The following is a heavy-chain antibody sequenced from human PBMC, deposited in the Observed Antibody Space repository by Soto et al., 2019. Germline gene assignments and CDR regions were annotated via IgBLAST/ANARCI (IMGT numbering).Heavy chain of an antibody. D-gene: IGHD2-21*02. CDR1: GFTFSSYS. Sequence: LRLSCAASGFTFSSYSMNWVRQAPGKGLEWVSYISSSSSTIYYADSVKGRFTISRDNAKNSLYLQMNSLRAEDTAVYYCAADRTYCGGDCYVDWGQGTLVTVSS. CDR2: ISSSSSTI. CDR3: AADRTYCGGDCYVD. J-gene: IGHJ4*02. V-gene: IGHV3-48*01.